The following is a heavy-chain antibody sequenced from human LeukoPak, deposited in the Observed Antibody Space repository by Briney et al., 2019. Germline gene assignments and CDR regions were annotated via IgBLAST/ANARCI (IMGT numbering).Heavy chain of an antibody. Sequence: GGSLRLSCAASGFTFSSYAMSWVRQAPGKGLEWVASISGSGGSTQYADSVQGRFAISRDNSKNTLYLQMNSLRVEDTAMYFCARDPNGDYIGTFDMRGRGTMVSVSS. V-gene: IGHV3-23*01. CDR1: GFTFSSYA. D-gene: IGHD4-17*01. J-gene: IGHJ3*02. CDR2: ISGSGGST. CDR3: ARDPNGDYIGTFDM.